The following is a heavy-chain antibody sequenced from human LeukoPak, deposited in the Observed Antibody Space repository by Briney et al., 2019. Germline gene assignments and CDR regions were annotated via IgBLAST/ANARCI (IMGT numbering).Heavy chain of an antibody. CDR2: ISGGGSGT. J-gene: IGHJ3*02. Sequence: GGSLRLSCAVSGFTVSSNYMTWVRQAPGKGLEWVAVISGGGSGTYYADSVRGRFTISRDNSKNTVYLQMNSLRAEDTAIYYCAKAVGSSGYFSRDAFDIWGQGTMVTVSS. CDR3: AKAVGSSGYFSRDAFDI. V-gene: IGHV3-23*01. D-gene: IGHD3-22*01. CDR1: GFTVSSNY.